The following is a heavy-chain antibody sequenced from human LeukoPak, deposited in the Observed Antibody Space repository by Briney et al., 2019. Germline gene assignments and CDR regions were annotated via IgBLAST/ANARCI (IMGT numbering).Heavy chain of an antibody. J-gene: IGHJ3*02. V-gene: IGHV4-38-2*02. D-gene: IGHD3-9*01. CDR3: ARVQADILTGYPDAFDI. CDR1: GYSISTDYY. Sequence: SETLSLTCTVSGYSISTDYYRGWIRQPPGKGLQWIASTYHSGTTYYNPSLKSRATISVDTSKNQFSLKLSSVTAADTAVYYCARVQADILTGYPDAFDIWGQGTMVTVSS. CDR2: TYHSGTT.